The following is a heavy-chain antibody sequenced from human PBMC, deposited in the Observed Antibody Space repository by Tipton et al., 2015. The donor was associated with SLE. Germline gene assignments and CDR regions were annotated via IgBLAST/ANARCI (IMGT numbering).Heavy chain of an antibody. V-gene: IGHV4-61*09. CDR3: ARDGARSDYVRWFDP. J-gene: IGHJ5*02. D-gene: IGHD4-17*01. CDR2: IYTSGST. Sequence: TLSLTCTVSGGSISRGSYYYSWILQPAGKGLEWIGHIYTSGSTNYNPSLKSRVTISVDTSKNQFSLKLSSVTAADTAVYYCARDGARSDYVRWFDPWGQGTLVTVSS. CDR1: GGSISRGSYY.